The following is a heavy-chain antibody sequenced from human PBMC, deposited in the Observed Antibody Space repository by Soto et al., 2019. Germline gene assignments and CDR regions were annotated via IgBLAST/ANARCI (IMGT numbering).Heavy chain of an antibody. Sequence: PSETLSLTCTVSGDSISTAYWSWIRQPPGKGLEYIGFIYNGGSPNYSPSPKSRVTISLDPPKNQFSLKLSSVTAADTAVYYCVRQPSYISIDSWGQGTLVTVSS. D-gene: IGHD6-13*01. CDR3: VRQPSYISIDS. CDR1: GDSISTAY. J-gene: IGHJ4*02. V-gene: IGHV4-59*08. CDR2: IYNGGSP.